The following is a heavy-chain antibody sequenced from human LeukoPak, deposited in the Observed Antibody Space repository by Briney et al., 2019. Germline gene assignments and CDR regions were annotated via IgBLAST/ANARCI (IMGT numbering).Heavy chain of an antibody. CDR2: IYTSGST. CDR1: GGSISSYY. V-gene: IGHV4-4*07. J-gene: IGHJ3*02. CDR3: ASGHCSGGSCYPWNDAFDI. Sequence: ASETLSLTCTVSGGSISSYYWSWIRQPAGKGLEWIGRIYTSGSTNYNPSLKSRVTMSVDTSKNHFSLKLSSVTAADTAVYYCASGHCSGGSCYPWNDAFDIWGQGTMVTVSS. D-gene: IGHD2-15*01.